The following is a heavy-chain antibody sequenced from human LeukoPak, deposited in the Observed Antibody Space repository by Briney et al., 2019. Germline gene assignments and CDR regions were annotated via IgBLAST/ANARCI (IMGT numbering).Heavy chain of an antibody. CDR3: ARKLGTVDDY. J-gene: IGHJ4*02. D-gene: IGHD7-27*01. CDR1: GFTVSTNY. CDR2: IYSGGSP. Sequence: PGGSLRLSCAASGFTVSTNYMNWVRQSPGKGLEWVSVIYSGGSPYYADSVKGRFAISRDNSKNTLYLQMNSLRVEDTAMYYCARKLGTVDDYWGQGTLVTVSS. V-gene: IGHV3-53*01.